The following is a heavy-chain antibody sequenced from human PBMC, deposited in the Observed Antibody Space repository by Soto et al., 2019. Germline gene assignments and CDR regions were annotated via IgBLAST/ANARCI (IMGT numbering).Heavy chain of an antibody. D-gene: IGHD3-9*01. V-gene: IGHV3-30*03. J-gene: IGHJ4*02. CDR2: ISYDGSNK. Sequence: GGSLRLSCAASGFTFSSYGMHWVRQAPGKGLEWVAVISYDGSNKYYADSVKGRFTISRDNSKNTLYLQMNSLRAEDTAVYYCVMDILTGYYAFDYWGQGTLVTVSS. CDR3: VMDILTGYYAFDY. CDR1: GFTFSSYG.